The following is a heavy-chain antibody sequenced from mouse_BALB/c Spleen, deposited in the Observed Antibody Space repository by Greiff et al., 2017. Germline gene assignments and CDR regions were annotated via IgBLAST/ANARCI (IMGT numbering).Heavy chain of an antibody. D-gene: IGHD1-1*01. CDR2: IRNKANGYTT. CDR3: ARDIDYYGRDPFAY. V-gene: IGHV7-3*02. J-gene: IGHJ3*01. CDR1: GFTFTDYY. Sequence: EVHLVESGGGLVQPGGSLRLSCATSGFTFTDYYMSWVRQPPGKALEWLGFIRNKANGYTTEYSASVKGRFTISRDNSQSILYLQMNTLRAEDSATYYCARDIDYYGRDPFAYWGQGTLVTVSA.